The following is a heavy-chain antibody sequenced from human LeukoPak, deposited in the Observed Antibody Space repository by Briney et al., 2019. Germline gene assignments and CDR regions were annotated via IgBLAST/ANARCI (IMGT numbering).Heavy chain of an antibody. CDR1: GFTFSSYA. Sequence: GRSLRLSCAASGFTFSSYAMHWVRQAPGKGLEWVAVISYDGSNKYYADSVKGRFTISGDNSKNTLYLQMNSLRAEDTAVYYCARASIAVAGQFDYWGQGTLVTVSS. J-gene: IGHJ4*02. CDR2: ISYDGSNK. D-gene: IGHD6-19*01. V-gene: IGHV3-30*04. CDR3: ARASIAVAGQFDY.